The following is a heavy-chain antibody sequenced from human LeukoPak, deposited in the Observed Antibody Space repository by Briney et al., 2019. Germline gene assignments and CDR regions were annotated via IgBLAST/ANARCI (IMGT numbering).Heavy chain of an antibody. D-gene: IGHD3-3*01. Sequence: PGGSLRLSCAASGFTFSSYSMNWVRQAPGKGLEWVSSISSSSSYIYYVDSVNGRCTIYRDNAKKSLYLQMNSLRAEDTAVYHCARAKDNTIFGVVIPYWGQGTLVTVSS. CDR1: GFTFSSYS. CDR3: ARAKDNTIFGVVIPY. V-gene: IGHV3-21*01. CDR2: ISSSSSYI. J-gene: IGHJ4*02.